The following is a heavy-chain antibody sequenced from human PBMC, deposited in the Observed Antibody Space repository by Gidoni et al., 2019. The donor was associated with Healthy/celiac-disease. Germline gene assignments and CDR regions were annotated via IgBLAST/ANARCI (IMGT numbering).Heavy chain of an antibody. D-gene: IGHD3-16*01. V-gene: IGHV3-30-3*01. J-gene: IGHJ4*02. Sequence: QVQLVESGGGVVQPGRSLRLSCPASGFTFSSYAMHWVRQAPGKGLGWVAVISYDGSNKYYAESVKGRFTISRDNSKNTLYLQMNSLRAEDTAVYYCARDGGPFMITFGGVKGYFDYWGQGTLVTVSS. CDR2: ISYDGSNK. CDR3: ARDGGPFMITFGGVKGYFDY. CDR1: GFTFSSYA.